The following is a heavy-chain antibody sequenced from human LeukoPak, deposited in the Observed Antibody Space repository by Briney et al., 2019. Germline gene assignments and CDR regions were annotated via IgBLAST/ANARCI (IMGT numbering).Heavy chain of an antibody. CDR3: AKASLGIRDFDY. D-gene: IGHD6-6*01. Sequence: GGSLRLSCAASGFTFSSYAMHWVRQAPGKGLEWVSGISWNSGSIGYADSVKGRFTISRDNAKNSLYLQMNSLRAEDTALYYCAKASLGIRDFDYWGQGTLVTVSS. CDR1: GFTFSSYA. V-gene: IGHV3-9*01. J-gene: IGHJ4*02. CDR2: ISWNSGSI.